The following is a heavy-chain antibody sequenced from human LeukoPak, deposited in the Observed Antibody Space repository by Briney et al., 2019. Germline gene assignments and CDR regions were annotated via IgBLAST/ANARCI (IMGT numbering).Heavy chain of an antibody. D-gene: IGHD6-19*01. J-gene: IGHJ4*02. V-gene: IGHV3-7*01. CDR1: GFTLISYW. CDR2: IKQDGSEK. CDR3: AREKQWLDSLYYFDY. Sequence: GGSLRLSCAASGFTLISYWMTWVRQAPGKGLEWVANIKQDGSEKYYVDSVKGRFTISRDNAKNSLYLQMNSLRAEDTAVYYCAREKQWLDSLYYFDYWGQGTLVAVSS.